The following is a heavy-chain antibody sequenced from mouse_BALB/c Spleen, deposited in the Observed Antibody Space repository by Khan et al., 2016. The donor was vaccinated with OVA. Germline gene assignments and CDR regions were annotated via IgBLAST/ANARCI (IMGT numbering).Heavy chain of an antibody. J-gene: IGHJ2*01. V-gene: IGHV1-20*02. CDR1: GYSFTGYF. CDR3: ARKNGSDFDY. CDR2: INPHIGKT. D-gene: IGHD1-1*01. Sequence: VQLKQSGPELVKPGTSVKISCKASGYSFTGYFMNWVMQSHGKSLEWIGRINPHIGKTFYNQKFKGKATLTVDDSSSTAHMELRSLASEDSAVYYCARKNGSDFDYWGQGTTLTVSS.